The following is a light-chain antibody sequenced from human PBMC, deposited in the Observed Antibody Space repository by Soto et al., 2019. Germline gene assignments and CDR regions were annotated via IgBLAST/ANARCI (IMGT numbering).Light chain of an antibody. V-gene: IGKV3-15*01. Sequence: EIVMTQSPATLSVSPGERATLSCRASQSVSSNLAWYQQKPGQAPRLLIYGASTRATGIPARFSGGGSGTEFTLTISRLEPEDFALYYCQQYSSSLFTFGPGTKVDIK. CDR3: QQYSSSLFT. CDR2: GAS. CDR1: QSVSSN. J-gene: IGKJ3*01.